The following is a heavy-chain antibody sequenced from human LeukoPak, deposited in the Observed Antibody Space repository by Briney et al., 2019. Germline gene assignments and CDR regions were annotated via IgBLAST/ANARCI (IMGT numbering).Heavy chain of an antibody. J-gene: IGHJ5*02. CDR1: GGSFSGYY. Sequence: SETLSLTCAVYGGSFSGYYWSWIRQPPGKGLEWIGEINHSGSTNYNPSLKSRVTISVDTSKNQFSLKLSSVTAAGTAVYYCAREKDTGYVRWFAPGGRATLITAPS. V-gene: IGHV4-34*01. D-gene: IGHD5-12*01. CDR3: AREKDTGYVRWFAP. CDR2: INHSGST.